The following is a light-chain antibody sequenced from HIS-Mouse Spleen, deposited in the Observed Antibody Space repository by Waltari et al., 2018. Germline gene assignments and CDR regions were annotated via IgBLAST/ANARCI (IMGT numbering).Light chain of an antibody. Sequence: DIQLTQSPSFLSASVGDRVTSPCRASQGISSHLAWYQQNPGKAPKLLIYAASTLQSGVPSRFSGSGSGTEFTLTISSLQPEDFATYYCQQLNSYPPTFGQGTKVEIK. CDR2: AAS. J-gene: IGKJ1*01. V-gene: IGKV1-9*01. CDR1: QGISSH. CDR3: QQLNSYPPT.